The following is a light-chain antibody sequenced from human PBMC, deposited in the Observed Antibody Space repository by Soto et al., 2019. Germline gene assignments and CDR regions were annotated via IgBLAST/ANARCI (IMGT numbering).Light chain of an antibody. CDR3: SSYAGSNIWV. CDR2: EVT. CDR1: SSDVGASNS. Sequence: QSVLTQPPSASGSPGRSVTISCSGTSSDVGASNSVSWYQQHPGKAPKLMIYEVTKRPSGVPDRFSGSKSGNAASLTVSGLQAEDEADYYCSSYAGSNIWVFGGGTKVTVL. V-gene: IGLV2-8*01. J-gene: IGLJ3*02.